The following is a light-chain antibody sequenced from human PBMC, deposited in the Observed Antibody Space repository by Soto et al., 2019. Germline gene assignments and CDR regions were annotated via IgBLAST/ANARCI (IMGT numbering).Light chain of an antibody. CDR2: GAS. Sequence: EIALTQSPDTLSLSPGARATLSCRASQNVGSSYVAWYKQKPGQAPRVXNYGASSRATGIPDRFSGSGSGTEFPLTISRLEPEDYAVYYCQQYGHSLWTFGQGTKVDI. CDR1: QNVGSSY. V-gene: IGKV3-20*01. CDR3: QQYGHSLWT. J-gene: IGKJ1*01.